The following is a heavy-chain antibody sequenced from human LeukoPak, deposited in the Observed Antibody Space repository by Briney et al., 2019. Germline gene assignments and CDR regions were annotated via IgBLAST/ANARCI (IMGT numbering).Heavy chain of an antibody. V-gene: IGHV3-66*02. CDR3: ASGIAVYGMYYFDY. CDR1: GLTVSSNY. D-gene: IGHD6-19*01. J-gene: IGHJ4*02. CDR2: IYSGGST. Sequence: PGGSLRLSCAASGLTVSSNYMSWVRQAPEKGLEWVSVIYSGGSTYYADSVKGRFTISRDNSKNTLYLQMNSLRAEDTAVYYCASGIAVYGMYYFDYWGQGTLVTVSS.